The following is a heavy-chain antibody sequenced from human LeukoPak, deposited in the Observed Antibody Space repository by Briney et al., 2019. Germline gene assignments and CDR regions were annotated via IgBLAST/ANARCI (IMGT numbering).Heavy chain of an antibody. CDR2: ITDSGGST. J-gene: IGHJ4*02. CDR3: AKRGAEVGATVAPGDY. V-gene: IGHV3-23*01. D-gene: IGHD1-26*01. CDR1: GFTFTSYA. Sequence: GGSLRLSCAASGFTFTSYAMSWVRQAPGKGLEWVSSITDSGGSTYYADSVKGRFTISRDNSKNTLYLQMNSLRAEDTAVYYCAKRGAEVGATVAPGDYWGQGTLVTVSS.